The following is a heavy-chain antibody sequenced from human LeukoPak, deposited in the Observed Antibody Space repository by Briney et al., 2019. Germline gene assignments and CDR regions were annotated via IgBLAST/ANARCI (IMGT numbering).Heavy chain of an antibody. CDR2: IWYDGSNK. CDR3: AKDPGAFDI. CDR1: GFTFSSYG. J-gene: IGHJ3*02. Sequence: GGSLRLSCAASGFTFSSYGMHWVRQAPGKGLEWVAVIWYDGSNKYYADSVKGRFTISGDNSKNTLYLQMNSLRAEDTAVYYCAKDPGAFDIWGQGTMVTVSS. V-gene: IGHV3-33*06.